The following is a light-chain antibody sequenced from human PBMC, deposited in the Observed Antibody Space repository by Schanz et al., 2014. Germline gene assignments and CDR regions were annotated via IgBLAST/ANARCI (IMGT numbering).Light chain of an antibody. CDR1: SSDIGGYNY. CDR3: SSYVGSNNWV. CDR2: EVS. J-gene: IGLJ3*02. Sequence: QSALTQPPSASGSPGQSVTISCTGTSSDIGGYNYVSWYQQHPDKAPKILIYEVSKRPSGVPDRFSGSKSGNTASLTVSGLQAEDEADYYCSSYVGSNNWVFGGGTKLTVL. V-gene: IGLV2-8*01.